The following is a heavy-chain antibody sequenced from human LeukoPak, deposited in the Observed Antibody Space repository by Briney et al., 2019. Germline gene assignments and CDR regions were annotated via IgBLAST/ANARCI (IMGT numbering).Heavy chain of an antibody. CDR1: GGSISSSSYY. CDR3: ARQAYDFWSGYYTAAEYFQH. J-gene: IGHJ1*01. D-gene: IGHD3-3*01. CDR2: IYYSGST. Sequence: SETLSLTCTVSGGSISSSSYYWGWIRQPPGKGLEWIGSIYYSGSTYYNPSLKSQVTISVDTSKNQFSLKLSSVTAADTAVYYCARQAYDFWSGYYTAAEYFQHWGQGTLVTVSS. V-gene: IGHV4-39*01.